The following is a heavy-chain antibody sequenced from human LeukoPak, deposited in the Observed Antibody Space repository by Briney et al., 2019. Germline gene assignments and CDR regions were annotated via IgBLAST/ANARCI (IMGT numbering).Heavy chain of an antibody. D-gene: IGHD4-17*01. CDR3: ARGDFGYGDCLDY. J-gene: IGHJ4*02. CDR1: GYTFTGYY. V-gene: IGHV1-2*02. CDR2: INPNSGGT. Sequence: ASVKVSCKASGYTFTGYYMHWVRQAPGQGLEWMGWINPNSGGTNYAQKFQGRVTMTRDMSTSTVYMELSSLRSEDTAVYYCARGDFGYGDCLDYWGQGTLVTVSS.